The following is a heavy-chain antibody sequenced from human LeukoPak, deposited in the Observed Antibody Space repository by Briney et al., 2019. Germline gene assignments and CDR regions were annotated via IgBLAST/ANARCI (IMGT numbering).Heavy chain of an antibody. CDR2: ISGSGENA. CDR3: ARKGVGGELGGFDY. V-gene: IGHV3-23*01. Sequence: PGGSLRLSCAASGFTFSNYAMSWVRRAPGKGLEWVSAISGSGENAYYADSVKGRSTISRDNSKNTLYLQMNSLRAEDTALYHCARKGVGGELGGFDYWGQGTLVTVSS. D-gene: IGHD3-16*01. J-gene: IGHJ4*02. CDR1: GFTFSNYA.